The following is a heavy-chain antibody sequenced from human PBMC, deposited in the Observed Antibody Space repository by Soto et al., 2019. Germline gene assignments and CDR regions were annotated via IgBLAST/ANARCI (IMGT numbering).Heavy chain of an antibody. V-gene: IGHV4-59*08. CDR2: IYYRGST. CDR1: GGSISSYY. J-gene: IGHJ4*02. CDR3: ARHGEHSSSWYFDY. Sequence: QVQLQESGPGLVKPSETLSLTCTVSGGSISSYYWSWIRQSPGKGLEWIGYIYYRGSTNYNPSLKSRVTISVGTSKIQFSLKRSSVTAADAAVYYCARHGEHSSSWYFDYWGQGTLVTVSS. D-gene: IGHD6-13*01.